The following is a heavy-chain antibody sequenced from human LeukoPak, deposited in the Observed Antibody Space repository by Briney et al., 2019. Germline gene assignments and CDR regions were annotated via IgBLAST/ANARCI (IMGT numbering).Heavy chain of an antibody. D-gene: IGHD2-15*01. J-gene: IGHJ4*02. CDR1: GFTFSSYW. Sequence: GGSLRLSCAASGFTFSSYWMSWVRQAPGKGLEWVANIKQDGSQKYYVDSVKGRFTISRDNAKNSLYLQMNSLRAEDTAVYYCARGLGGYCSGGSCPTPDYWGQGTLVTVSS. CDR3: ARGLGGYCSGGSCPTPDY. V-gene: IGHV3-7*01. CDR2: IKQDGSQK.